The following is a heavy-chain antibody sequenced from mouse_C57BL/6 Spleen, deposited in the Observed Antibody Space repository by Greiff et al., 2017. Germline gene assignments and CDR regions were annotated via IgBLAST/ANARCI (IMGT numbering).Heavy chain of an antibody. CDR2: IDPETGGT. D-gene: IGHD1-1*01. CDR1: GYTFTDYE. Sequence: QVQLQQSGAELVRPGASVTLSCKASGYTFTDYEMHWVKQTPVHGLEWIGAIDPETGGTAYNQKFKGKAILTADKSSSTAYMELRSLTSEDSAVYYCTRETTVVADYWGQGTTLTVSS. V-gene: IGHV1-15*01. CDR3: TRETTVVADY. J-gene: IGHJ2*01.